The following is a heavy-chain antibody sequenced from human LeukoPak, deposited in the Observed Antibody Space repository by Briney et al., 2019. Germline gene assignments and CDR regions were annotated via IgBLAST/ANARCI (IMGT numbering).Heavy chain of an antibody. Sequence: SETLSLTCSVSGGSINNYYWSWIRQPPGKGLEWIGHISYSGNTNYNSSLRSRVTISVDTSSNQFSLRLSSVTAADTAVYYCARDSYTGSHFEDTFDIWGQGAMVTVSS. CDR2: ISYSGNT. J-gene: IGHJ3*02. CDR1: GGSINNYY. V-gene: IGHV4-59*01. D-gene: IGHD1-26*01. CDR3: ARDSYTGSHFEDTFDI.